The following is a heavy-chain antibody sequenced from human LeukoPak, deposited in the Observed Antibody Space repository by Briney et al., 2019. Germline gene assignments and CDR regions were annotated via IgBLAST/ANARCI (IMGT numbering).Heavy chain of an antibody. J-gene: IGHJ4*02. CDR3: ARDLGAPRVY. Sequence: SGGSLRLSCAASGFTFSYYSMNWVRQAPGKGLEWVGRIRNKANSYTTEYAASVKGRFSIPRDDSKNSLYLHMNSLKTEDTAVYYCARDLGAPRVYWGQGTLVTVSS. V-gene: IGHV3-72*01. D-gene: IGHD1-26*01. CDR1: GFTFSYYS. CDR2: IRNKANSYTT.